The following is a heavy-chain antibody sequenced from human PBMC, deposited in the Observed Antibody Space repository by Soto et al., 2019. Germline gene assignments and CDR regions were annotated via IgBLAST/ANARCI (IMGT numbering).Heavy chain of an antibody. J-gene: IGHJ4*02. V-gene: IGHV4-30-4*01. CDR1: GGSISSGDYY. CDR3: ARRRITIFGATFDY. CDR2: IYYSGST. Sequence: PSETLSLTCTVSGGSISSGDYYWSWIRQPPGKGLEWIGYIYYSGSTYYNPSLKSRVTISVDTSKNQFSLKLSSVTAADTAVYYCARRRITIFGATFDYWGQGTLVTVSS. D-gene: IGHD3-3*01.